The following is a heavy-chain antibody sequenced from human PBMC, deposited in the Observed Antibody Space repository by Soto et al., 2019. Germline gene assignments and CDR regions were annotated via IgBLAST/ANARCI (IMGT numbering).Heavy chain of an antibody. D-gene: IGHD6-6*01. Sequence: GGSLRLSCAASGFTFSSYAMSWVRQAPGKGLEWVSAISGSGGSTYYADSVKGRFTISRDNSKNTLYLQMNSLRAEDTAVYYCAKDGPNPQLVYSGFDYWGQGTLVPVSS. CDR1: GFTFSSYA. V-gene: IGHV3-23*01. CDR2: ISGSGGST. CDR3: AKDGPNPQLVYSGFDY. J-gene: IGHJ4*02.